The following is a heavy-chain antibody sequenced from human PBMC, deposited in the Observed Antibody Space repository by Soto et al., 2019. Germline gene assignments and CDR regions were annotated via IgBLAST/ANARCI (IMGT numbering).Heavy chain of an antibody. D-gene: IGHD4-4*01. Sequence: ASVKVSCEASGYTFTSYAIHWVRQAPGQRLEWMGWINAGNGNTKYSQKFQGRVTITRDTSASTAYMELSSLRSEDTAVYYCASIPMTTVSLVMDVWGQGTTVTVS. V-gene: IGHV1-3*01. CDR3: ASIPMTTVSLVMDV. CDR2: INAGNGNT. J-gene: IGHJ6*02. CDR1: GYTFTSYA.